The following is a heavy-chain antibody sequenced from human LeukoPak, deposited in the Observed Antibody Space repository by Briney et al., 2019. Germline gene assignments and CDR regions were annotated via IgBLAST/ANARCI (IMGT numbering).Heavy chain of an antibody. D-gene: IGHD3-10*01. CDR2: IHHSGRT. J-gene: IGHJ3*01. CDR1: GYSISSDNW. V-gene: IGHV4-4*02. Sequence: PSETLSLTCAVSGYSISSDNWWNWVRQPPGKGLEWIGEIHHSGRTNSNPSLKSRVTISVDKSKNQFSLKLTSVTAADTAVYYCARQRGSAGAFDVWGQGTRVTVSS. CDR3: ARQRGSAGAFDV.